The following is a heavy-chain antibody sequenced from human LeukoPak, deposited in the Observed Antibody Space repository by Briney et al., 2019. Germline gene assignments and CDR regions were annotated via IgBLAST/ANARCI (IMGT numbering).Heavy chain of an antibody. V-gene: IGHV3-74*01. J-gene: IGHJ4*01. CDR1: GXTFSSYW. Sequence: GGSLRLSWAASGXTFSSYWVHWVRQAPGKGLVWVSRINTDGSSTTYADSVKGRFTISRDNAKNTLYLQMNSLRAEDTAVYYCARRADFDYWGHGTLVTVSS. CDR2: INTDGSST. CDR3: ARRADFDY.